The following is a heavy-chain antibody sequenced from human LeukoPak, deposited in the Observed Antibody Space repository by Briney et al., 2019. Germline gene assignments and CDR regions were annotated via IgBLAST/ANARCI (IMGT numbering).Heavy chain of an antibody. V-gene: IGHV4-39*07. J-gene: IGHJ5*02. CDR2: INHSGST. CDR3: ARVGVYYDILTGYSPYNWFDP. Sequence: SETLSLTCTVSGGSISSSSYYWSWIRQPPGKGLEWIGEINHSGSTNYNPSLKSRVTISVDTSKNQFSLKLSPVTAADTAVYYCARVGVYYDILTGYSPYNWFDPWGQGTLVTVSS. D-gene: IGHD3-9*01. CDR1: GGSISSSSYY.